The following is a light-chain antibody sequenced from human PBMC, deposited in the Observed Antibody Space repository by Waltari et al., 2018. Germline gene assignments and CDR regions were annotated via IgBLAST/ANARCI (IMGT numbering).Light chain of an antibody. CDR2: DVS. Sequence: WYQQHPGKAPKVMSYDVSKRPSGVSNRFSGSKSGNTVSLTISGLQAEDEADYYCSSYTSSNTWVFGGGTKLTVL. J-gene: IGLJ3*02. CDR3: SSYTSSNTWV. V-gene: IGLV2-14*04.